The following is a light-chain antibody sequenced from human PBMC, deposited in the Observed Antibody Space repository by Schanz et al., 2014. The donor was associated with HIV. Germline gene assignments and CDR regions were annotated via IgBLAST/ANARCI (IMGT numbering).Light chain of an antibody. Sequence: QSVLTQPPSASGTPGQRVTISCSGSSSSIKTNTVNWFQQLPGTAPKLLIYNTYYRPSGVPDRFSGSESGTSASLAISGLQSEDEADYYCGTWDDSLNGWVFGGGTKLTVL. CDR3: GTWDDSLNGWV. V-gene: IGLV1-44*01. CDR1: SSSIKTNT. J-gene: IGLJ3*02. CDR2: NTY.